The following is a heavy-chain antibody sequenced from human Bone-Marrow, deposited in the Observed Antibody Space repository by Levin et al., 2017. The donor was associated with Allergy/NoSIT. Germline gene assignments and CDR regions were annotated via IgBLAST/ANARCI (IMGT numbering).Heavy chain of an antibody. Sequence: GGSLRLSCAASGFTVSRNYMTWVRQAPGKGLEGVSVIYSGGKTHYADSVKGRFTVSRDKSKNTLYLQMNSLRAEDTAVYYCATHPRAAYWGQGTLVTVSS. CDR3: ATHPRAAY. CDR2: IYSGGKT. J-gene: IGHJ4*02. D-gene: IGHD6-25*01. V-gene: IGHV3-66*04. CDR1: GFTVSRNY.